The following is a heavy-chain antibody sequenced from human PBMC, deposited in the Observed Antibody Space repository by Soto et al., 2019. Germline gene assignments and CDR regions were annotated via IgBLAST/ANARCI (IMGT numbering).Heavy chain of an antibody. V-gene: IGHV3-30-3*01. J-gene: IGHJ6*02. CDR3: ARVLNSGSYYYYYYGMDV. CDR2: ISYDGSNK. Sequence: GGSLRLSCAASGFTFSNYAMHWVSQAPGKGLEWVAVISYDGSNKYYADSVKGRFTISRDNSKNTLYLQMNSLRAEDTAVYYCARVLNSGSYYYYYYGMDVWGQGTTVTVSS. D-gene: IGHD1-26*01. CDR1: GFTFSNYA.